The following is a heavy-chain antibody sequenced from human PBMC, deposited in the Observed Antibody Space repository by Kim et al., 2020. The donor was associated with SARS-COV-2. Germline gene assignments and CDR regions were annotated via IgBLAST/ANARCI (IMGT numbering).Heavy chain of an antibody. V-gene: IGHV3-74*01. CDR3: VRSRYDTNWFDF. CDR2: INTDGSVV. CDR1: GLSVSSNW. D-gene: IGHD2-15*01. Sequence: GGSLRLSCEASGLSVSSNWMHWVRQAQGKGLVWVSRINTDGSVVNYVDSVKGRFTVSRDNAENTLYLQLNSLRVDDTAVYFCVRSRYDTNWFDFWGQGTL. J-gene: IGHJ5*01.